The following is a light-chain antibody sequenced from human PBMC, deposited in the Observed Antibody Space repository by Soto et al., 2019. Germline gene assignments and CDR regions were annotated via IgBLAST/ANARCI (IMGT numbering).Light chain of an antibody. CDR1: SSDVGVYNY. V-gene: IGLV2-14*01. Sequence: QSVLTQPASVSGSPGQSITISCTGTSSDVGVYNYLSWYQQHPGKAPQLMIYGVSSRPSGVSNRFSGSKSGNTASLTISGLQAEDEADYYCSSYTSSSIVVFGGGTKVTVL. CDR3: SSYTSSSIVV. J-gene: IGLJ2*01. CDR2: GVS.